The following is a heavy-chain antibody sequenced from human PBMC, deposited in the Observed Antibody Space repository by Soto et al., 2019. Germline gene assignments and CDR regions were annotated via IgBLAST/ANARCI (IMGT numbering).Heavy chain of an antibody. CDR2: IIPIFGTA. CDR1: GGTFSSYA. V-gene: IGHV1-69*13. J-gene: IGHJ3*02. D-gene: IGHD2-8*01. CDR3: ARQGYCTNGVYGHDAFDI. Sequence: SVKVSCKASGGTFSSYAISWVRQAPGQGLEWMGGIIPIFGTANYAQKFQGRVTITADESTSTAYMELSSLRSEDTAVYYCARQGYCTNGVYGHDAFDIWGQGTMVTVSS.